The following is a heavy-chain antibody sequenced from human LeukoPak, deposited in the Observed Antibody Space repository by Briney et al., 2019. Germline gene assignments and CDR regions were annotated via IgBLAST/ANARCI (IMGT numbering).Heavy chain of an antibody. CDR1: GGSFSGYY. Sequence: SETLSLTCAVYGGSFSGYYWSWIRQPPGKGLEWIGEINHSGSTNYNPSLKSRVTISVDTSKTQFSLKLSSVTAAVTAVYYCARSRLHPIIFDYWGQGTLVTVSS. CDR2: INHSGST. CDR3: ARSRLHPIIFDY. V-gene: IGHV4-34*01. J-gene: IGHJ4*02. D-gene: IGHD5-24*01.